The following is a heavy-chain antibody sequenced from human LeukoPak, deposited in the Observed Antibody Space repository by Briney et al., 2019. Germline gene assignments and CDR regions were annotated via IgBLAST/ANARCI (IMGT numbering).Heavy chain of an antibody. CDR1: GGSFSGYY. CDR2: INHSGST. V-gene: IGHV4-34*01. CDR3: AKDMVRGYYYYYGMDV. D-gene: IGHD3-10*01. J-gene: IGHJ6*02. Sequence: PSETLSLTCEVYGGSFSGYYWSWIRQPPGKGLEWIGEINHSGSTNYNPSLKSRVTTSVDTSKNQFSLKLISVTAADTAVYYCAKDMVRGYYYYYGMDVWGQGTTVTVSS.